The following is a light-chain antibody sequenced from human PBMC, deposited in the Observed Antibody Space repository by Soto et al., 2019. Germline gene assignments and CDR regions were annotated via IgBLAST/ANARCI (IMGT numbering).Light chain of an antibody. CDR2: KAS. CDR3: QEYGSYYRT. Sequence: DIQMTQSPSTLSASVGDRVTSTCRASQSISTWLAWYQQKAGKAPKLLIYKASSLESGVPSRISGTGSGTEFTLTITLLQPDDFATYYCQEYGSYYRTFGQGTKVEIK. CDR1: QSISTW. J-gene: IGKJ1*01. V-gene: IGKV1-5*03.